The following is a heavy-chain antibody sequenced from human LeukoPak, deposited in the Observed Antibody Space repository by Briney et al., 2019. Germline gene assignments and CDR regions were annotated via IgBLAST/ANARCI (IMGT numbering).Heavy chain of an antibody. CDR1: GYTFTGYY. CDR3: ASSVPAEECFDL. J-gene: IGHJ2*01. CDR2: INPNSGGT. V-gene: IGHV1-2*02. D-gene: IGHD2-2*01. Sequence: GASVKVSCKASGYTFTGYYMHWVRQAPGQGLEWMGWINPNSGGTNYAQKFQGRVTMKRETSISAAYMELRRLRSDDTAVYYCASSVPAEECFDLWGRGTLVTVSS.